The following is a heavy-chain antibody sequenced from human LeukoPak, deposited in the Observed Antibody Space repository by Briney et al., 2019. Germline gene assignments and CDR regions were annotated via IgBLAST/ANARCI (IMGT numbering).Heavy chain of an antibody. V-gene: IGHV3-9*01. CDR3: AKDPYYYDSSGYYTH. D-gene: IGHD3-22*01. CDR1: GFTFDDYA. CDR2: ISWNSGSI. J-gene: IGHJ4*02. Sequence: GGSLRLSCAASGFTFDDYAMHWVRHAPGKGLEWVSGISWNSGSIGYADSVKGRFTISRDNAKNSLYLQMNSLRAEDTALYYCAKDPYYYDSSGYYTHWGQGTLVTVSS.